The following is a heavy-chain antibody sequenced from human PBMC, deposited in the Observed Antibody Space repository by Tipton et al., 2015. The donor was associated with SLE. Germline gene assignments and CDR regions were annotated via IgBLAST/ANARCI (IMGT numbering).Heavy chain of an antibody. CDR2: IYYSGST. CDR3: ASVLGDV. Sequence: LRLSCTVSGGSISSYYWGWIRQPPGKGLEWIGNIYYSGSTYYNPSLKSRVTISVDTSKNQFSLKLSSVTAADTAVYYCASVLGDVWGKGTTVTVSS. J-gene: IGHJ6*04. CDR1: GGSISSYY. V-gene: IGHV4-39*07.